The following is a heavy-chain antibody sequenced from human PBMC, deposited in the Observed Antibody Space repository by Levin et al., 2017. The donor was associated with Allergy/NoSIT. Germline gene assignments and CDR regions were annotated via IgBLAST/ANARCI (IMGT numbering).Heavy chain of an antibody. D-gene: IGHD3-9*01. CDR1: GGSFSGYY. CDR3: ARGRSYYDILTGYYYNWFDP. V-gene: IGHV4-34*01. CDR2: INHSGST. Sequence: SQTLSLTCAVYGGSFSGYYWSWIRQPPGKGLEWIGEINHSGSTNYNPSLKSRVTISVDTSKNQFSLKLSSVTAADTAVYYCARGRSYYDILTGYYYNWFDPWGQGTLVTVSS. J-gene: IGHJ5*02.